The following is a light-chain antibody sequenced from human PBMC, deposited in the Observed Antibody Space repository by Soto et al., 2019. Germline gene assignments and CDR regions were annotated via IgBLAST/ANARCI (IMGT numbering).Light chain of an antibody. CDR2: GAS. Sequence: DIQMTQSPSSLSLSVGDRVAITCRASQSINIYLNWYQQKPGEAPKLLIYGASSLQSGIPSRFSAYGSGTDFTFTISSLQPEDIATYYCQQYDNPLTFGGGTKVDIK. J-gene: IGKJ4*01. CDR3: QQYDNPLT. V-gene: IGKV1-33*01. CDR1: QSINIY.